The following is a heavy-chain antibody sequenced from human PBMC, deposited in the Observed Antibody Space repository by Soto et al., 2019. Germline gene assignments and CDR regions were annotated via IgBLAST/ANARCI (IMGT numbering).Heavy chain of an antibody. Sequence: EVQLVESGGDLVQPGESLRLSCAASGFTFSNYWMSWVRQAPGKGLEWVANLDEDGSQRYYVESVKGRFTISRDNAKNSLFLQMNSLSAEDTAVYYCARAGRGFSFGSLYYFDFWCQGTLVTVSS. CDR3: ARAGRGFSFGSLYYFDF. CDR2: LDEDGSQR. D-gene: IGHD5-18*01. V-gene: IGHV3-7*05. CDR1: GFTFSNYW. J-gene: IGHJ4*02.